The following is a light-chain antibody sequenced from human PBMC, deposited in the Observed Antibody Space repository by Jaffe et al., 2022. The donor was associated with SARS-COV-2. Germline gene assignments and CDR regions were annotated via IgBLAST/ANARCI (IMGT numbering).Light chain of an antibody. J-gene: IGKJ2*02. CDR1: QGITNH. Sequence: IPLTQSPSFLSASVGDTVTITCRASQGITNHLAWYQQKPGKAPSLLIYAASTLQRGVPSRFSGRGSGTEFSLTITSLQPEDFATYYCQQLNFYPRTFGQGTKLDI. CDR2: AAS. V-gene: IGKV1-9*01. CDR3: QQLNFYPRT.